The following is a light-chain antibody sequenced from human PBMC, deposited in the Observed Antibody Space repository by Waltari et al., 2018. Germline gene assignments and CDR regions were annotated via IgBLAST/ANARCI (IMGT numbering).Light chain of an antibody. CDR2: DVS. J-gene: IGKJ1*01. V-gene: IGKV3-20*01. CDR3: QQFSGSPWT. Sequence: IVLTQSPGTLSLSPGERATLSCRASQGVTNNYLASYQQKPGQAPRLLIYDVSRRATGIPDRFSGSGSGTDFTLTISRLEPEDFAVYFCQQFSGSPWTFGQGTRVEIK. CDR1: QGVTNNY.